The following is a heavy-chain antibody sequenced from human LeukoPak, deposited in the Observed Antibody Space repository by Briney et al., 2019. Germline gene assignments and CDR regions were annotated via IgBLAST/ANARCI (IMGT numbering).Heavy chain of an antibody. CDR1: GGSISSYY. CDR2: IYTSGTT. D-gene: IGHD3-3*01. CDR3: ARSMWSHDAFDI. J-gene: IGHJ3*02. Sequence: SETLSLTCTVSGGSISSYYWSWIRQPAGKGLECIGRIYTSGTTNNNPSLKRRVTMSVDTSKNQFSLKLSSVTAADTAVYYCARSMWSHDAFDIWGQGTMVTVSS. V-gene: IGHV4-4*07.